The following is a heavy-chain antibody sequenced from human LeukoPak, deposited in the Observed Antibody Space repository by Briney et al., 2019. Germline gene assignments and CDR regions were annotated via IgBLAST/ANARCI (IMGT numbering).Heavy chain of an antibody. J-gene: IGHJ2*01. Sequence: ASVKVSCKASGYSFTTYYMHWARQAPGQGLEWMGIINPSGGSTNYARKFQGRVTMTRDTSTSTVYMELSSLRSEDTAVYYCAGVGYDSRSVMGFFDLWGRGTLVTVSS. CDR3: AGVGYDSRSVMGFFDL. V-gene: IGHV1-46*01. CDR1: GYSFTTYY. CDR2: INPSGGST. D-gene: IGHD3-22*01.